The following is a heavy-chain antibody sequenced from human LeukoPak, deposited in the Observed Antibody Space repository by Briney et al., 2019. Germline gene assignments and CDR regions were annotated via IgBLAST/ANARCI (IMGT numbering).Heavy chain of an antibody. CDR1: GFMYSNYW. D-gene: IGHD3-10*01. CDR3: ARESPGGWFGETIPGPNDY. J-gene: IGHJ4*02. Sequence: GGSLRLSCISSGFMYSNYWMTWVRVRQAPGKGLEWVANIKQDGSETYYVDSVKGRFTMSRDNAKNSLYLQMNSLRAEDTAVYYCARESPGGWFGETIPGPNDYWGQGTLVTVSS. CDR2: IKQDGSET. V-gene: IGHV3-7*01.